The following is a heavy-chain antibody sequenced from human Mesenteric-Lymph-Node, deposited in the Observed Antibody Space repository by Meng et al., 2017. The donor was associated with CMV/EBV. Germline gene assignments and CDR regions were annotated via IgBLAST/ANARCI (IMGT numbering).Heavy chain of an antibody. CDR1: FSDYY. D-gene: IGHD3-9*01. CDR3: ARTAEYYDILTGYQNWDFDL. CDR2: ISKSSTTI. Sequence: FSDYYMSWIRQAPGKGLEWLSYISKSSTTIYYADSVTGRFTTSRDNAKTSLYVQMNSLRAEDTAVYYCARTAEYYDILTGYQNWDFDLWGRGTLVTVSS. J-gene: IGHJ2*01. V-gene: IGHV3-11*01.